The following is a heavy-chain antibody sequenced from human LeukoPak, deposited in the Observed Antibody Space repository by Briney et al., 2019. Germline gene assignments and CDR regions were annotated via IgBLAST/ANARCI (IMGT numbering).Heavy chain of an antibody. CDR1: GFTFSGYG. CDR3: AKESRGVFDY. D-gene: IGHD6-13*01. CDR2: IRYDGGNK. V-gene: IGHV3-30*02. J-gene: IGHJ4*02. Sequence: PGGSLRLSCAASGFTFSGYGMHWVRQAPGKGLEWVAFIRYDGGNKYYADSVKGRLTISRDNSKNTLYLQMNSLRAEDTAVYYCAKESRGVFDYWGQGTLVTVSS.